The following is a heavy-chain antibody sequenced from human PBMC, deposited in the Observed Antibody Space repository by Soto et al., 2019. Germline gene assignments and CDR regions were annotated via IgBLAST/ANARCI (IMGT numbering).Heavy chain of an antibody. J-gene: IGHJ3*02. D-gene: IGHD3-10*01. CDR1: GGSISSYY. V-gene: IGHV4-59*01. CDR2: IYSSGST. CDR3: ARFSPGLWFGEERHAFDI. Sequence: QVQLQESGPGLVKPSETLSLTCTVSGGSISSYYWSWIRQPPGKGLEWIGYIYSSGSTNYNPSLKSRVTISVDTSKNQFSLKLSSVTAADTAVYYCARFSPGLWFGEERHAFDIWGQGTMVTVSS.